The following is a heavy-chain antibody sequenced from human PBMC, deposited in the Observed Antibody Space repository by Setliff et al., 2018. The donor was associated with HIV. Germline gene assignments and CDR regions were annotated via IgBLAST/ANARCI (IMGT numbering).Heavy chain of an antibody. CDR3: AREGKFRYYYYMDV. J-gene: IGHJ6*03. Sequence: ASVKVSCKASGGTFSSYPISWVRQAPGQGLEWMGRINPKSGGTNYVRKFQGRVTMTRDTSINTAYLELSRLRSDDTAVYYCAREGKFRYYYYMDVWGKGTTVTVSS. CDR2: INPKSGGT. V-gene: IGHV1-2*06. D-gene: IGHD3-10*01. CDR1: GGTFSSYP.